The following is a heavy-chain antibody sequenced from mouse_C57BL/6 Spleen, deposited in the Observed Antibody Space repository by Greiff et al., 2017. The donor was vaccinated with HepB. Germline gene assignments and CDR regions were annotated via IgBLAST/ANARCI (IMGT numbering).Heavy chain of an antibody. V-gene: IGHV7-3*01. J-gene: IGHJ3*01. CDR1: GFTFTDYY. CDR2: IRNKANGYTT. CDR3: ARSYDYDRSWFAY. D-gene: IGHD2-4*01. Sequence: VQLKESGGGLVQPGGSLSLSCAASGFTFTDYYMSWVRQPPGKALEWLGFIRNKANGYTTEYSASVKGRFTISRDNSQSILYLQMNALRAEDSATYYCARSYDYDRSWFAYWGQGTLVTVSA.